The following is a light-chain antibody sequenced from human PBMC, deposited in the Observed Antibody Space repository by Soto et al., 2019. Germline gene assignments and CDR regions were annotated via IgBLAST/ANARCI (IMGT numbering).Light chain of an antibody. CDR1: SSDVGGYKY. J-gene: IGLJ2*01. CDR2: DVT. Sequence: QSALTQSRSVSGSPGQSVTISCTGTSSDVGGYKYVSWYQQHPGTAPKLMIYDVTKRPSGVPDRFSGSKSGNTASLTISGLQAEDEADYYCCSYAGTYTLVVFGGGTKLTVL. CDR3: CSYAGTYTLVV. V-gene: IGLV2-11*01.